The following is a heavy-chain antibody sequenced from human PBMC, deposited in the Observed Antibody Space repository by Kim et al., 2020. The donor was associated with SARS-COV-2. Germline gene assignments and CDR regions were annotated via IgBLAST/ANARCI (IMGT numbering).Heavy chain of an antibody. V-gene: IGHV7-4-1*02. CDR1: GYTFTSYA. D-gene: IGHD3-10*01. CDR2: INTNTGNP. CDR3: ARDMYYYGSRSNYFDY. Sequence: ASVKVSCKASGYTFTSYAMNWVRQAPGQGLEWMGWINTNTGNPTYAQGFTGRFVFSLDTSVSTAYLQISSLKAEDTAVYYCARDMYYYGSRSNYFDYWGQGTLVTVSS. J-gene: IGHJ4*02.